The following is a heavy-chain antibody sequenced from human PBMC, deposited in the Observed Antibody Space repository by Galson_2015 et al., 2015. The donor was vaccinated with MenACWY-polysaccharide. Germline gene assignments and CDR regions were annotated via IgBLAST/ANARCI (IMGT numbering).Heavy chain of an antibody. CDR1: GYIFNNYA. CDR3: ARFGSAGAHSTYHYFDP. J-gene: IGHJ2*01. V-gene: IGHV1-18*01. Sequence: SVKVSCKASGYIFNNYAITWVRQAPGQGLEWMGWIAGYFGNTNYAHQLQGRVIMTTDTSTSTAYMELRSLSSDDTAVYYCARFGSAGAHSTYHYFDPWGRGPVITVSA. D-gene: IGHD6-19*01. CDR2: IAGYFGNT.